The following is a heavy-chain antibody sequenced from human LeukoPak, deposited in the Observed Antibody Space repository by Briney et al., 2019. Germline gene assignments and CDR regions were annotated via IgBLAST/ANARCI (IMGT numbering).Heavy chain of an antibody. CDR3: ARVTRLPTVDYYYYYGMDV. CDR2: IIPIFGTA. Sequence: PVKVSCKASGGTFSSYAISWVRQAPGQGLEWMGGIIPIFGTANYAQKFQGRVTITADESTSTAYMELSSLRSEDTAVYYCARVTRLPTVDYYYYYGMDVWGQGTTVTVSS. D-gene: IGHD4-23*01. J-gene: IGHJ6*02. V-gene: IGHV1-69*13. CDR1: GGTFSSYA.